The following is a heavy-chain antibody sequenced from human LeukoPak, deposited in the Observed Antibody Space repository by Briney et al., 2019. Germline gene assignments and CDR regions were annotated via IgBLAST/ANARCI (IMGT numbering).Heavy chain of an antibody. CDR3: AREQPSYEYAFDI. CDR2: ISAYNGNT. Sequence: AAVKVSRKASGYTFTSYGISWVRQAPGQGLEWMGWISAYNGNTNYAQNLQGRVTMTTDTSTSTAYMELKSLRSDDTAVYYCAREQPSYEYAFDIWGQATKVTVSS. D-gene: IGHD5-18*01. J-gene: IGHJ3*02. CDR1: GYTFTSYG. V-gene: IGHV1-18*01.